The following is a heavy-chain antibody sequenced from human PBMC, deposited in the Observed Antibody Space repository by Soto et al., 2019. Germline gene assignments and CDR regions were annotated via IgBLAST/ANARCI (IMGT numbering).Heavy chain of an antibody. V-gene: IGHV3-53*01. Sequence: PGGSLRLSCAASGFTVSSNYMSWVRQAPGKGLEWVSVIYSGGSTYYADSVKGRFTISRDNSKNTLYLQMNSLRAEDTAVYYCARDHPYYYYGMDVWGQGTTVTVSS. J-gene: IGHJ6*02. CDR1: GFTVSSNY. CDR3: ARDHPYYYYGMDV. CDR2: IYSGGST.